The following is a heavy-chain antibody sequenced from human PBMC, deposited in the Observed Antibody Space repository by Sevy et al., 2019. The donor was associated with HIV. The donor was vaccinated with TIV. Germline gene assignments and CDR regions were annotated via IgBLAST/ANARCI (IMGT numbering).Heavy chain of an antibody. CDR3: ATGRQGATYGY. V-gene: IGHV3-30*03. CDR2: ISYDGSDK. J-gene: IGHJ4*02. CDR1: GFNFRIDA. D-gene: IGHD1-26*01. Sequence: EGSLRLSCAASGFNFRIDAMHWVRQAPGKELEWVAVISYDGSDKFYAESVKGRFTISRDNSKNMVFLQLNSLRGDDTAVYYCATGRQGATYGYWGQGTPVTVSS.